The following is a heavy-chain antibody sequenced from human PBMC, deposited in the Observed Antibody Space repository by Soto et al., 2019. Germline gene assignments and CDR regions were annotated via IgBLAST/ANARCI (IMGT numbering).Heavy chain of an antibody. D-gene: IGHD6-19*01. J-gene: IGHJ4*02. V-gene: IGHV2-5*02. CDR3: AHIVVAGLGYYFDY. CDR2: IYWDDDK. Sequence: QITLMESGPTLVKPTQTLTLTCTFSGFSLSSTRMAVGWIRQPPGKALEWLALIYWDDDKRYSPFLKSRLTITKDTSKHQVVLTMSNMDPVDTARYYCAHIVVAGLGYYFDYWGQGTLVTVSS. CDR1: GFSLSSTRMA.